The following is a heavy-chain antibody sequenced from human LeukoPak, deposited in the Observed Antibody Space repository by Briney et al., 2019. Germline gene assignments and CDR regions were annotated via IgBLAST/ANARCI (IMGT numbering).Heavy chain of an antibody. D-gene: IGHD3-22*01. CDR1: GFTFSSYG. Sequence: PGRSLRLSCAASGFTFSSYGMHWVRQAPGKGLEWVAVIWYDGSNKYYADSVKGRFTISRDNSKNTLYLQMNSLRAEDTAVYYCAKRWVDYYDSSGYSPFYYYYGMDVWGQGTTVTVSS. V-gene: IGHV3-33*06. CDR2: IWYDGSNK. CDR3: AKRWVDYYDSSGYSPFYYYYGMDV. J-gene: IGHJ6*02.